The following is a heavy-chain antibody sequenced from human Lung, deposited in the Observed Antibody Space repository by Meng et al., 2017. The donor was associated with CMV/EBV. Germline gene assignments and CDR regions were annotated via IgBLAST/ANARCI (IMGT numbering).Heavy chain of an antibody. D-gene: IGHD4-11*01. V-gene: IGHV3-11*01. CDR2: ISGSGSTV. CDR1: GFTFIDYY. J-gene: IGHJ4*02. CDR3: ARLYREVDY. Sequence: GSXRLSCAASGFTFIDYYMGWIRQAPGKGLEWVSYISGSGSTVYYADSVKGRFTISRDNAKNSLYLQMNSLRAEDTAVYYCARLYREVDYWGQGTLVTVSS.